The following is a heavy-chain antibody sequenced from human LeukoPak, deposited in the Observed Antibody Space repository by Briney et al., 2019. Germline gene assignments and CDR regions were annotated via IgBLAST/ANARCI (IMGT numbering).Heavy chain of an antibody. CDR1: GYTFTGYY. Sequence: GASVKVSCKASGYTFTGYYMHWVRQAPGQGLEWMGRINPNSGGTNYAQKFQGRVTMTRDTSISTAYMELSRLGSDDTAVYYCARALAEQQLEPGDYWGQGTLVTVSS. D-gene: IGHD6-13*01. J-gene: IGHJ4*02. CDR2: INPNSGGT. V-gene: IGHV1-2*06. CDR3: ARALAEQQLEPGDY.